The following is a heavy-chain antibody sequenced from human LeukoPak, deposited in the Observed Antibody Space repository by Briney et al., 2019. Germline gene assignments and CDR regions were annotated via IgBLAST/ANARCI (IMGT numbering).Heavy chain of an antibody. Sequence: PSETLSLTCTVSGGSISSYYWSWIRQPPGKGLEWIGYIYYSGSTNYNPSLKSRVTISVDTSKNQFSLKLSPVTAADTAVYYCARAYYYDSSGYPALDYWGQGTLVTVSS. J-gene: IGHJ4*02. D-gene: IGHD3-22*01. CDR1: GGSISSYY. V-gene: IGHV4-59*01. CDR2: IYYSGST. CDR3: ARAYYYDSSGYPALDY.